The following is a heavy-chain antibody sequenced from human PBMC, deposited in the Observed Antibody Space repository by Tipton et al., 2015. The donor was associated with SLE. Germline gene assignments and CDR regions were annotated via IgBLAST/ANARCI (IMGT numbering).Heavy chain of an antibody. D-gene: IGHD3-9*01. CDR3: ARSFDYWYFDL. J-gene: IGHJ2*01. CDR1: GGSFSSYY. Sequence: TLSLTCPVPGGSFSSYYWSWIRQPPGKGLEWIGYIYYSGSTNYNPSLKSRVTISLDTSKNQFSLKLSSVTAADTAVYYCARSFDYWYFDLWGRGTLVTVSS. CDR2: IYYSGST. V-gene: IGHV4-59*01.